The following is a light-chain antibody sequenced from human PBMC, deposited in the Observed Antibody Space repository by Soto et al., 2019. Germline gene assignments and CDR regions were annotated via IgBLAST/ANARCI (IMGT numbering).Light chain of an antibody. CDR3: QRYNSAPRT. CDR2: GAS. V-gene: IGKV1-27*01. CDR1: QGIINY. J-gene: IGKJ1*01. Sequence: IELTQSPSSLSASVGDRVTITCRASQGIINYLAWYQQKPGKAPKLLIYGASTLQSGDPSRFGGSGSGTDFTLTVSSLQPEDVAVYYCQRYNSAPRTFGQGTKVEIK.